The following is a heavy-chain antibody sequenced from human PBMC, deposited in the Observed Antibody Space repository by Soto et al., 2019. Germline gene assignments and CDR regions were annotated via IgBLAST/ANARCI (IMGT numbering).Heavy chain of an antibody. D-gene: IGHD2-2*01. Sequence: PVGSLRLSCTVSGFAFNNYGINWVRQAPGKGLEWVSSISKSDYTYYSDSVKGRFTISRDNAKNSVSLQMNTLRVEDTAVYYCAREDSIIIPAESDFWGQRTPVTVSS. J-gene: IGHJ4*02. CDR1: GFAFNNYG. CDR3: AREDSIIIPAESDF. CDR2: ISKSDYT. V-gene: IGHV3-21*01.